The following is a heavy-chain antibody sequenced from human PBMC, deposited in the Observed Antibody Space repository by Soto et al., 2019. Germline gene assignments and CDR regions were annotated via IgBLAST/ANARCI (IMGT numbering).Heavy chain of an antibody. Sequence: GYSGNSSGCWSRNHKHPGKGVEWIGNIYYSGSTNYNPSVKSRVTISVDTSKNQFSLKLSSVTAADTAVYHCAGADTAMHGCFAPRGQRTLVTVSS. CDR2: IYYSGST. CDR3: AGADTAMHGCFAP. V-gene: IGHV4-61*01. D-gene: IGHD5-18*01. CDR1: GYSGNSSGC. J-gene: IGHJ5*02.